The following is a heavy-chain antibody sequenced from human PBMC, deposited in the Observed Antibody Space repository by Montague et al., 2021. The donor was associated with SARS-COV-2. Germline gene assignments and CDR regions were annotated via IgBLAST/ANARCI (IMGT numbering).Heavy chain of an antibody. D-gene: IGHD2-15*01. CDR3: VTDGSAATALDN. CDR2: ISSNGNIK. Sequence: SLRLSCATSGFIFSDFGFHWVRQAPGKGLEWVALISSNGNIKYYAESVKGRFSISRDSSKNTVFLQMNSLRGEDMAVYYCVTDGSAATALDNWGQGTPVTVSS. CDR1: GFIFSDFG. V-gene: IGHV3-30*03. J-gene: IGHJ4*02.